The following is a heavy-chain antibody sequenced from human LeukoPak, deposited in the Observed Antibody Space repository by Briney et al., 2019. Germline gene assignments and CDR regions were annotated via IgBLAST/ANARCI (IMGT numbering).Heavy chain of an antibody. D-gene: IGHD1-26*01. J-gene: IGHJ3*02. CDR3: AREVGTPQAFDI. Sequence: SETLSLTCTVSGGSISSGGYYWSWIRQHPGKGLEWIGYIYYSGSTYYNPSLKSRITISVDTSKSQFSLKLSPVTAADTAVYYCAREVGTPQAFDIWGQGTMVTVSS. CDR1: GGSISSGGYY. CDR2: IYYSGST. V-gene: IGHV4-31*03.